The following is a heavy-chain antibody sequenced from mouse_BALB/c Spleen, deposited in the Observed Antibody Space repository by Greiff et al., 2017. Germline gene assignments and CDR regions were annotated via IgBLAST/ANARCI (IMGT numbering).Heavy chain of an antibody. V-gene: IGHV2-4-1*01. D-gene: IGHD1-1*01. CDR1: GFSLTSYG. J-gene: IGHJ4*01. CDR3: ARKYPRYYYGSSYDYYAMDY. Sequence: QVQLQQSGPGLVQPSQSLSITCTVSGFSLTSYGVHWVRQSPGKGLEWLGVIWSGGSTDYNAAFISRLSISKDNSKSQVFFKMNSLQADDTAIYYCARKYPRYYYGSSYDYYAMDYWGQGTSVTVSS. CDR2: IWSGGST.